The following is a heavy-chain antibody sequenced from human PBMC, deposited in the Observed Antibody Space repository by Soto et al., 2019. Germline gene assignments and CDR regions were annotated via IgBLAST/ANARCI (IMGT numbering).Heavy chain of an antibody. Sequence: QVQLVESGGGVVQPGTSLRLSCAASGFTFKTHAMHWVRQAPGXGLEXXAVIAYDGNEKFYADSVKGRFTISRDNSKNALYLQINTLRNEDTAVYYCGKDVGDYVPYYYGVDVWGQGTTVTVSS. D-gene: IGHD1-26*01. CDR3: GKDVGDYVPYYYGVDV. CDR2: IAYDGNEK. J-gene: IGHJ6*02. V-gene: IGHV3-30*18. CDR1: GFTFKTHA.